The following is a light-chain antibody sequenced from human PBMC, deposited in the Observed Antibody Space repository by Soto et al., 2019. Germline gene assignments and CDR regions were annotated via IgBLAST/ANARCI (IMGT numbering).Light chain of an antibody. V-gene: IGKV3-11*01. CDR3: QQRSNWPPWG. J-gene: IGKJ1*01. CDR2: DAS. Sequence: EIVLTQSPVTLSLSPGERATLSCRASQSVRTYLAWYQVKPGQAPRLLIYDASNRATGIPARFSGSGSGTDFTLTISSLEPEDFAVYYCQQRSNWPPWGFGQGTKVDIK. CDR1: QSVRTY.